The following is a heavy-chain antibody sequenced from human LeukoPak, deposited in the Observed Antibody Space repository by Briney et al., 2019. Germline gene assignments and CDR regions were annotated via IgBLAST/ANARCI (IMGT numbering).Heavy chain of an antibody. Sequence: SGGSLRLSCAASGFTFSSYSMNWVRQAPGKGLEGVSYISSSSSSIYYADSAKARLTISRDNAKNSLYLQMNSLRAEDTAVYYCARDYYDSSGYQVKFDYWGQGTLVTVSS. CDR3: ARDYYDSSGYQVKFDY. J-gene: IGHJ4*02. CDR2: ISSSSSSI. D-gene: IGHD3-22*01. V-gene: IGHV3-48*01. CDR1: GFTFSSYS.